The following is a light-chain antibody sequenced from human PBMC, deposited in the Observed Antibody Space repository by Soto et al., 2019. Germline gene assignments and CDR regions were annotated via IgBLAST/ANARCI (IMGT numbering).Light chain of an antibody. J-gene: IGLJ3*02. CDR1: SSDVGPYNL. CDR3: SSYTGDYTLM. Sequence: QSVPTQPASVSGSPGQSITISCTGTSSDVGPYNLVSWYQHHPGKVPQLIIYETTKRPSGVSNRFSGSKSGNTASLTISGLQAEDEAHYHCSSYTGDYTLMFAGGTKVTVL. V-gene: IGLV2-23*01. CDR2: ETT.